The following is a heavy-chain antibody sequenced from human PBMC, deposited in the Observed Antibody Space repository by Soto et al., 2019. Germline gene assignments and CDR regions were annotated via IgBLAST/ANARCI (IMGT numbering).Heavy chain of an antibody. V-gene: IGHV1-2*04. CDR2: INPNSGGT. D-gene: IGHD2-2*03. J-gene: IGHJ6*03. CDR3: ARGGYCSSTSCDGTHYYYYMDV. Sequence: KQSPASVKVSCKASGYTFTGYYMHWVRQAPGQGLEWMGWINPNSGGTNYAQKFQGWVTMTRDTSISTAYMELSRLRSDDTAVYYCARGGYCSSTSCDGTHYYYYMDVWGKGTTVTVSS. CDR1: GYTFTGYY.